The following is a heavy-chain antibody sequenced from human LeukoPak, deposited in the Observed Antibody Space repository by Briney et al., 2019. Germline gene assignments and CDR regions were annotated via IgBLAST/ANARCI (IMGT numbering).Heavy chain of an antibody. J-gene: IGHJ4*02. CDR1: GFSFNTYN. CDR3: AKSRCTSVDCYTFDS. Sequence: GGSLRLSCAASGFSFNTYNMTWVRQAPGKGLEWVSYIGSSSNNIYYADSVKGRFTISRDNAKNSLFLQMNSLRAEDTAVYYCAKSRCTSVDCYTFDSWGRGTLVTVSS. CDR2: IGSSSNNI. D-gene: IGHD2-2*02. V-gene: IGHV3-21*01.